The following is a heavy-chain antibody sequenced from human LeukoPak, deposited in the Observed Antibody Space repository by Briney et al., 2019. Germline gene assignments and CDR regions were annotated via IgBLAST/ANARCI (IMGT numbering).Heavy chain of an antibody. D-gene: IGHD5-18*01. J-gene: IGHJ4*02. CDR2: IYYSGST. CDR1: GGSFSGYY. CDR3: ARHPGRGYSYGYFDY. V-gene: IGHV4-59*08. Sequence: SETLSLTCAVYGGSFSGYYWSWIRQPPGKGLEWIGYIYYSGSTNYNPSLKSRVTISVDTSKNQFSLKLSSVTAADTAVYYCARHPGRGYSYGYFDYWGQGTLVTVSS.